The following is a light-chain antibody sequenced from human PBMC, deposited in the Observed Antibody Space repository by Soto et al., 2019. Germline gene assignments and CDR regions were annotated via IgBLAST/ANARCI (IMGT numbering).Light chain of an antibody. V-gene: IGLV2-14*03. Sequence: QSVLTQPASVSGSPGQSITLSCTGTSGDVGGHNAVSWYQQHPGKATKLLIYDVYNRPSGASNRLSGSKSGNTASLTISGLQAEDEADYYCSSYERSGAYVFGTGTKVTVL. J-gene: IGLJ1*01. CDR1: SGDVGGHNA. CDR2: DVY. CDR3: SSYERSGAYV.